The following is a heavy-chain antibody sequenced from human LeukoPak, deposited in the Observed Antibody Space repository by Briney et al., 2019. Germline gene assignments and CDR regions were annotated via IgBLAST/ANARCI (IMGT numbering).Heavy chain of an antibody. D-gene: IGHD6-6*01. CDR2: ISGSGGGT. J-gene: IGHJ6*02. CDR1: GFTFSSYA. CDR3: AKGIAARFRPPEDYGMDV. V-gene: IGHV3-23*01. Sequence: PGGSLRLSCAASGFTFSSYAMSWVRQAPGKGLEWVSAISGSGGGTYYADSVKGRFTISRDNSKNTLYLQMNSLRAEDTAVYYCAKGIAARFRPPEDYGMDVWGQGTTVTVSS.